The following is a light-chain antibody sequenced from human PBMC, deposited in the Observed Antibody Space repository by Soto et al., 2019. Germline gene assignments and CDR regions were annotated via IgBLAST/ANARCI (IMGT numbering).Light chain of an antibody. CDR3: SSYSISTAYL. CDR1: SSDVGGYDY. CDR2: EVS. J-gene: IGLJ1*01. V-gene: IGLV2-14*01. Sequence: QSALTQPASVSGSPGQSITISCTGTSSDVGGYDYVSWCQLHPGDAPKLMVFEVSNRPSGVSYRFSGSKSGNTASLTISGLQAEDEADYFCSSYSISTAYLFGTGTKV.